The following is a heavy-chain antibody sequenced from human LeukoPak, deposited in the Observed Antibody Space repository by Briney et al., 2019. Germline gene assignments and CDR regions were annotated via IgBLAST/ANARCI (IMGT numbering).Heavy chain of an antibody. Sequence: SETLSLSCTVSGGSISSSSYYWGWIRQPPGKGLEWIGSIYYSGSTYYNPSLKSRVTISVDTSKNQFSLKLSSVTAADTAVYYCGRQGGGYYYDSSGYYWKGFDYWGQGTLVTVSS. D-gene: IGHD3-22*01. V-gene: IGHV4-39*01. CDR2: IYYSGST. CDR1: GGSISSSSYY. J-gene: IGHJ4*02. CDR3: GRQGGGYYYDSSGYYWKGFDY.